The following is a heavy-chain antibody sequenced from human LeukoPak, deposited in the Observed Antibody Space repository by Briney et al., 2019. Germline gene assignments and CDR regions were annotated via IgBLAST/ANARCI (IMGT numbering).Heavy chain of an antibody. CDR1: VFTFSSYG. Sequence: GGSLRLSCAASVFTFSSYGMHWVRQAPGKGLEWVAVIWYDGSNKYYADSVKGRFTISRDNSKNTLYLQMNSLRAEDTAVYYCAKDWYRYCSGGSCYQIDYWGQGTLVTVSS. V-gene: IGHV3-33*06. CDR3: AKDWYRYCSGGSCYQIDY. D-gene: IGHD2-15*01. CDR2: IWYDGSNK. J-gene: IGHJ4*02.